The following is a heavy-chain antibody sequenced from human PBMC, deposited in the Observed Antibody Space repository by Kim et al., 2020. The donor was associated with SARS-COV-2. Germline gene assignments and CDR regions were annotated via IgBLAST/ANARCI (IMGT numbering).Heavy chain of an antibody. CDR3: ARDAGDCSSTSCSIPYGMDV. V-gene: IGHV4-34*01. D-gene: IGHD2-2*01. J-gene: IGHJ6*02. Sequence: RVTISVDTSKNQFSLKLSSVTAADTAVYYCARDAGDCSSTSCSIPYGMDVWGQGTTVTVSS.